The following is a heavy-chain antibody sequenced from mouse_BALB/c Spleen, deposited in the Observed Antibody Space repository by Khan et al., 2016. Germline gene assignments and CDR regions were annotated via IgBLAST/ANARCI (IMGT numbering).Heavy chain of an antibody. CDR2: IYPGNVNT. CDR3: ARHYRYSWFFY. J-gene: IGHJ3*01. CDR1: GYTFTNYY. Sequence: QVQLKQSGPELVKPGASVRISCKAAGYTFTNYYIHWLKQGPGQGLEWLGWIYPGNVNTKYNETFKGKATLTVDKSSTTVYMHLSSLTSEDSAVDFCARHYRYSWFFYGGQGTLVTVSA. D-gene: IGHD2-14*01. V-gene: IGHV1S56*01.